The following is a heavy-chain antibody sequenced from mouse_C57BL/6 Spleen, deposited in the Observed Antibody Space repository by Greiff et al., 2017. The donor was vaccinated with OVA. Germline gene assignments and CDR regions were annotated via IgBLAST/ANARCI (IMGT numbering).Heavy chain of an antibody. J-gene: IGHJ2*01. CDR1: GYTFTSYW. V-gene: IGHV1-5*01. CDR3: TRREEEDGYYVDY. CDR2: IYPGNSDT. D-gene: IGHD2-3*01. Sequence: VQLKQSGTVLARPGASVKMSCKTSGYTFTSYWMHWVKQRPGQGLEWIGAIYPGNSDTSYNQKFKGKAKLTAVTSASTAYMELSSLTNEDSAVYYCTRREEEDGYYVDYWGQGTTLTVSS.